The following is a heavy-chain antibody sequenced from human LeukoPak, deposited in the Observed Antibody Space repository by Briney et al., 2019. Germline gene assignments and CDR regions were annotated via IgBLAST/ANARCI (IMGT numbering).Heavy chain of an antibody. Sequence: ASVKVSCKASGYTFTGYYMHWVRQAPGQGLEWMGWINPNSGGTNYAQKFQGRVTMTRDMSISTAYMELSRLRSDDTAVYYCASDSGGSYFGLLHYWGQGTLVAVSS. CDR2: INPNSGGT. CDR3: ASDSGGSYFGLLHY. D-gene: IGHD1-26*01. CDR1: GYTFTGYY. J-gene: IGHJ4*02. V-gene: IGHV1-2*02.